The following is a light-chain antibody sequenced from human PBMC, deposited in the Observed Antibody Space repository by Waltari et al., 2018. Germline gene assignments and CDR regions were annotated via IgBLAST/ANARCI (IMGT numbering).Light chain of an antibody. V-gene: IGLV2-14*03. CDR2: DVS. CDR1: SRDVGHYNV. Sequence: QPALTQPASVSGSPGQSTTLPCTGPSRDVGHYNVSPWYQQHPGGAPKRLFYDVSNRPAGVSHRFSGSKSGNTASLTISGLQAEDEADYYCSSYTRVSASVVFGGGTKLTVL. CDR3: SSYTRVSASVV. J-gene: IGLJ3*02.